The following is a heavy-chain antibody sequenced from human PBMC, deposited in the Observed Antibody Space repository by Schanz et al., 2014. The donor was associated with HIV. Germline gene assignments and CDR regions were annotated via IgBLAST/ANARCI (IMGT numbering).Heavy chain of an antibody. J-gene: IGHJ4*02. CDR2: ISYDGRNK. V-gene: IGHV3-30*03. CDR1: GFTFSNYG. CDR3: ARGFQGFDY. Sequence: QVQLVESGGGVVRPGKSLRLSCEASGFTFSNYGMHWVRQAPGKGLEWVAVISYDGRNKKYGESVKGRLTISRDNAKNTLYLQMNSLRAEDTSVYYCARGFQGFDYRGQGTLVTVSS. D-gene: IGHD3-10*01.